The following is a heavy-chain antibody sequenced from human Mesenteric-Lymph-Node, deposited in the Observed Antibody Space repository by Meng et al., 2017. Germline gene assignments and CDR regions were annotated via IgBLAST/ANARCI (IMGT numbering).Heavy chain of an antibody. D-gene: IGHD3-22*01. CDR2: IKQDGSEK. Sequence: GGSLRLSCAASGFTFSSYWMSWVRQAPGKGLEWVANIKQDGSEKYYVDSVKGRFTISRDNAKNSLYLQMNSLRAEDTAVYYCARGLGSSGHYSYDYWGQGTLVTVSS. V-gene: IGHV3-7*01. CDR3: ARGLGSSGHYSYDY. CDR1: GFTFSSYW. J-gene: IGHJ4*02.